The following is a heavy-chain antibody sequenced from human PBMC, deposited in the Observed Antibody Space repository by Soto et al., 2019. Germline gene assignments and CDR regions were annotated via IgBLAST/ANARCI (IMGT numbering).Heavy chain of an antibody. CDR2: IIPIFGTA. Sequence: ASVKVSCKASGGTFSSYAISWVRQAPGQGLEWMGGIIPIFGTANYAQKFQGRVTITADESTSTAYMELSSLRSEDTAVYYCARPITMVRGVIISLRGYYYGMDVWGQGTTVTVSS. D-gene: IGHD3-10*01. J-gene: IGHJ6*02. V-gene: IGHV1-69*13. CDR3: ARPITMVRGVIISLRGYYYGMDV. CDR1: GGTFSSYA.